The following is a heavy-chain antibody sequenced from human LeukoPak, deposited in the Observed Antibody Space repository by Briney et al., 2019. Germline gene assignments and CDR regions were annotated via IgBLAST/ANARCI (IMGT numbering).Heavy chain of an antibody. D-gene: IGHD5/OR15-5a*01. CDR1: GFTFSRYW. Sequence: PGGSLRLSCAASGFTFSRYWMSWVRQAPGKGLEWVANIKQDGSERYYVDSVKGRFTISRDNAKNSLHLQMNSLRAEDTALYYCARATLYDSEIALNGASDIWGQGTMVTVSS. V-gene: IGHV3-7*04. J-gene: IGHJ3*02. CDR2: IKQDGSER. CDR3: ARATLYDSEIALNGASDI.